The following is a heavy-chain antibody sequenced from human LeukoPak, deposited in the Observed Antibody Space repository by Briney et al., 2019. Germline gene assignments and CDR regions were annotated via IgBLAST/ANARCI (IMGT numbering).Heavy chain of an antibody. J-gene: IGHJ4*02. CDR2: INHSGST. CDR1: GGSFSGYY. V-gene: IGHV4-34*01. CDR3: ARSRGYSYGYFDH. Sequence: SETLSLTCAVYGGSFSGYYWSWIRQPPGKGLEWIGEINHSGSTNYNPSLKSRVTISVDTSKNQFSLKLSSVTAADTAVYYCARSRGYSYGYFDHWGQGTLVTVSS. D-gene: IGHD5-18*01.